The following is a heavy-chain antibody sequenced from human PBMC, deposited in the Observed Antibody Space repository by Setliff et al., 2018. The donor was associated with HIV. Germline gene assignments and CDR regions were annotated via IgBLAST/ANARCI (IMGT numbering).Heavy chain of an antibody. J-gene: IGHJ4*02. CDR3: ARGTAMVIGDY. V-gene: IGHV4-39*02. D-gene: IGHD5-18*01. CDR1: GGSISSSSYY. CDR2: IYYRGST. Sequence: SETLSLTCTVSGGSISSSSYYWGWIRQPPGKGLQWIGSIYYRGSTYYNPSLKSRVTISVDTSKNHFSLKLRSVTAADTAVYYCARGTAMVIGDYWGQGTLVTVSS.